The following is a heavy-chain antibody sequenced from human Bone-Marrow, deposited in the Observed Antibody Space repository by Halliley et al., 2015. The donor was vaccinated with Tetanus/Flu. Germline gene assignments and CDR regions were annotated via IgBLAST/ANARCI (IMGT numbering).Heavy chain of an antibody. Sequence: EWIGEPDHSGSPNSTPPLKSRLPISADPSKAQFSLKLSSVTAADTAVYYCARGGGGISGYYLGFWGQGTLVTVSS. V-gene: IGHV4-34*01. CDR3: ARGGGGISGYYLGF. CDR2: PDHSGSP. D-gene: IGHD3-22*01. J-gene: IGHJ4*02.